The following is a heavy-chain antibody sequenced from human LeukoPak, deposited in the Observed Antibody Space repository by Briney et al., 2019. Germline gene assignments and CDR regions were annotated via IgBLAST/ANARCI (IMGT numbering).Heavy chain of an antibody. CDR1: GFTVISNY. J-gene: IGHJ4*02. CDR2: TYSSGST. Sequence: GGSLRLSCAASGFTVISNYMSWVRQAPGKGLEWVSVTYSSGSTYYADSVKGRFTISRDNSKNTLDLQMNSLRAEDTAVYYCARDVYTGSYYLDYWRQGTLLTVSS. D-gene: IGHD1-26*01. V-gene: IGHV3-53*01. CDR3: ARDVYTGSYYLDY.